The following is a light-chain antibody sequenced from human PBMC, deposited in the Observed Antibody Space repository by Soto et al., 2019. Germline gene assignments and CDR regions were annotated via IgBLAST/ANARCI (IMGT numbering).Light chain of an antibody. Sequence: QSALTQPASVSGSPGQSITISCTGTSSDVGAYNYVSWYQQHPGEAPKLIIYGVTNRPSGVSYRFSGSKSDYTASLTISVLQAEDEADYYCSSYSTSFFYVFGTGTKVTVL. J-gene: IGLJ1*01. CDR1: SSDVGAYNY. CDR2: GVT. V-gene: IGLV2-14*01. CDR3: SSYSTSFFYV.